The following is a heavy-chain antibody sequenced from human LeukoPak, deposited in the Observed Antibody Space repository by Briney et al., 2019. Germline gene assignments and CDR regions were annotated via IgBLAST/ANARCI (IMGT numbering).Heavy chain of an antibody. Sequence: GGSLGLSCAASGFTFSSSAMHWVRQAPGKGLEYVSTISTNEITTYYANSVKGRFTISRDNSKNTLYLEMGSLRAEDMAVYYCARGAPHCSKTSCYSYYYGMDVWGQGTTVTVSS. CDR1: GFTFSSSA. CDR3: ARGAPHCSKTSCYSYYYGMDV. V-gene: IGHV3-64*01. CDR2: ISTNEITT. J-gene: IGHJ6*02. D-gene: IGHD2-2*01.